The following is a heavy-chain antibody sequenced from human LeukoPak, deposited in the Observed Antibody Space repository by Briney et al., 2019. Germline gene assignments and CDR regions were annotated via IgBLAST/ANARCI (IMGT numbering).Heavy chain of an antibody. Sequence: SETLSLTCTVSGDSFSTYYWTWIRQPPGKGLEWIGYIYSGGSTNYNPSLKSRVTISLYTSKNQFSLKLTSVTAADTAVYYCARSKVRHYYDINWFDPWGQGTLVTVSS. J-gene: IGHJ5*02. CDR3: ARSKVRHYYDINWFDP. D-gene: IGHD3-22*01. CDR2: IYSGGST. CDR1: GDSFSTYY. V-gene: IGHV4-59*13.